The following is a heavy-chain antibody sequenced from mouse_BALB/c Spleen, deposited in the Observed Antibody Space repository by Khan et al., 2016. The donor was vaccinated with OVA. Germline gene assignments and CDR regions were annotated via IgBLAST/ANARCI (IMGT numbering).Heavy chain of an antibody. CDR1: GFTFNTYA. V-gene: IGHV10-1*02. CDR3: VEDGIYYDYCFAY. J-gene: IGHJ3*01. CDR2: IRSKSNNYAT. Sequence: EVQLVESGGGLVQPKGSLKLSCAASGFTFNTYAMNWVRQAPGKGLEWVARIRSKSNNYATYYADSVKDRFTISRDDSQSMLYLQMNNLKTEDTAIYYCVEDGIYYDYCFAYWGQGTLVTVSA. D-gene: IGHD2-4*01.